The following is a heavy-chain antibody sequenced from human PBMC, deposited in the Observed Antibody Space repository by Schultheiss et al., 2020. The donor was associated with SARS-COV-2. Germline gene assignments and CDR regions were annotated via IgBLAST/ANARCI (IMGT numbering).Heavy chain of an antibody. D-gene: IGHD6-13*01. CDR2: VMHDGSAT. CDR3: ARGSNGAFDI. J-gene: IGHJ3*02. V-gene: IGHV3-74*01. Sequence: GGSLRLSCAASAFTFSNYWMYWVRQDPEKGLVWVSRVMHDGSATNYADSVKGRFTISRDNSKNTLYLQMNSLRADDTAVYYCARGSNGAFDIWGQGTRVTVSS. CDR1: AFTFSNYW.